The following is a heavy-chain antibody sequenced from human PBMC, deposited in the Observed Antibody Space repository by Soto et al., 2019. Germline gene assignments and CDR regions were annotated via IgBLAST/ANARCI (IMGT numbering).Heavy chain of an antibody. CDR3: TGTFDIVVVPADDAFDI. D-gene: IGHD2-2*01. CDR2: IRSKAYGGTT. CDR1: GFTFGDYA. V-gene: IGHV3-49*03. Sequence: GGSLRLSCTASGFTFGDYAMSWFRQAPGKGLEWVGFIRSKAYGGTTEYAASVKGRFTISRDDSKSIAYLQMNSLKTEDTAVYYCTGTFDIVVVPADDAFDIWGQGTVVTVSS. J-gene: IGHJ3*02.